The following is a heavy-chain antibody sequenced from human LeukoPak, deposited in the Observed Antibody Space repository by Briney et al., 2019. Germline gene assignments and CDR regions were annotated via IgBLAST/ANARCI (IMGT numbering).Heavy chain of an antibody. CDR1: GFTFSSYW. CDR3: ARDLVVVPAAIDFDY. V-gene: IGHV3-74*01. J-gene: IGHJ4*02. D-gene: IGHD2-2*02. CDR2: INSDGSST. Sequence: GGSLRLSCAASGFTFSSYWMHWVRHAPGKGLVWVSRINSDGSSTSYADSAKGRFTISRDNAKNTLYLQMNSLRAEDTAVYYCARDLVVVPAAIDFDYWGQGTLVTVSS.